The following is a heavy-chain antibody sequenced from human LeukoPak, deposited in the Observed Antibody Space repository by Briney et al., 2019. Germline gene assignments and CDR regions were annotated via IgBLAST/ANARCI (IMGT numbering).Heavy chain of an antibody. CDR1: GFTLPVFS. J-gene: IGHJ4*02. D-gene: IGHD6-19*01. CDR3: ATSFYSSGWVPDY. CDR2: FDPEDGET. Sequence: ASVKVSCQVFGFTLPVFSMHWVRQAPGKRVEGMGGFDPEDGETIYAQKFQGRVTMTEDTSTDTAYMELSSLRSEDTAVYYCATSFYSSGWVPDYWGQGTLVTVSS. V-gene: IGHV1-24*01.